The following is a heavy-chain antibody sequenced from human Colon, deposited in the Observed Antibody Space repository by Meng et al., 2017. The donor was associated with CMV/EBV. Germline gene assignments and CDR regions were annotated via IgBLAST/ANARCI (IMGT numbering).Heavy chain of an antibody. V-gene: IGHV1-2*02. D-gene: IGHD6-19*01. CDR1: GYTFSAYY. CDR3: VRGSGWSLFDY. J-gene: IGHJ4*02. Sequence: QVHVVQSEAGVKGPWASVKASCKTSGYTFSAYYKHWVRQAPGQGLEWMGWIRADGSARSYGQKFRGKGTMTRDASICTAYMELSGRTSDDTAVYVCVRGSGWSLFDYWGPGALVTVSS. CDR2: IRADGSAR.